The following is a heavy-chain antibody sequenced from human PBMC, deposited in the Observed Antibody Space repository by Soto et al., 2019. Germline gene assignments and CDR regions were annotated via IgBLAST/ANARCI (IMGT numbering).Heavy chain of an antibody. CDR3: AKEFGSSWYYFDY. J-gene: IGHJ4*02. Sequence: PGGSLRLSCAVSGFTFSSFAMSWVRQAPGKGLEWVSTISGSGGSAYYADSVKGRFTISRDNSKNTLCLQMNSLRAEDTAVYYCAKEFGSSWYYFDYWGQGTLVTVSS. V-gene: IGHV3-23*01. D-gene: IGHD6-13*01. CDR2: ISGSGGSA. CDR1: GFTFSSFA.